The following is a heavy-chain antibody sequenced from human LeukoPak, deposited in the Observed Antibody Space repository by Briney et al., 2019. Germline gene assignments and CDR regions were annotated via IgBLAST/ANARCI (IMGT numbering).Heavy chain of an antibody. CDR2: TYYRSKWYN. J-gene: IGHJ4*02. D-gene: IGHD1-26*01. CDR3: ARARSGRFDF. Sequence: AVPVTYLSCRCIDSRIIATWHRIRESPSRGVEVLVRTYYRSKWYNDFAVSVKSRITINPDTSKNPFSLQLNSVTPEDTAVYSCARARSGRFDFWGQGTLLTVSS. V-gene: IGHV6-1*01. CDR1: RCIDSRIIAT.